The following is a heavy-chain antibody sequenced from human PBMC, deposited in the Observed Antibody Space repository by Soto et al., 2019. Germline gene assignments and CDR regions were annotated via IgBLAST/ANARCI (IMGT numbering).Heavy chain of an antibody. CDR2: INTDGSEK. CDR1: GFTFSVSW. CDR3: ARTPRLLDS. Sequence: GGSLRLCCAASGFTFSVSWMNWVRQAPGKGLEWVAYINTDGSEKNYVDSVKGRFTISXXXXXXSXYXQXXXLRVXDTAVYYCARTPRLLDSWGPGTLVTVSS. J-gene: IGHJ4*02. V-gene: IGHV3-7*01.